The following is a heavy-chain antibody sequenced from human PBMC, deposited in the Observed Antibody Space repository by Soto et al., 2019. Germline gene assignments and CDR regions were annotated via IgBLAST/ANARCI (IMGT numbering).Heavy chain of an antibody. Sequence: EVQLVESGGGLVQPGGSLRLSCAASGFTFNTYWMHWVRQAPGKGLVWVLRINNDASSTSYADSVKGRLTVSRDNAKNTLYLHLYNLRAEDTAVYYCASGGVAGAGTYYNDFWGRGTLVTVSS. V-gene: IGHV3-74*01. CDR1: GFTFNTYW. CDR2: INNDASST. J-gene: IGHJ4*02. CDR3: ASGGVAGAGTYYNDF. D-gene: IGHD3-10*01.